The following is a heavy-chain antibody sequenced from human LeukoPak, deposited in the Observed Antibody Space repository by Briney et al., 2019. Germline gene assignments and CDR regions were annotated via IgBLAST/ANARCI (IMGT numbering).Heavy chain of an antibody. CDR1: GFTFSSYA. CDR2: ISTGGGTT. D-gene: IGHD2-2*01. Sequence: GGSLRLSCAASGFTFSSYAMSWVRQAPGKGLEWVSVISTGGGTTYYADSVKGRFTISRDNAKNSLYLQINSLRAEDTAVYYCARDRRIVVVPAGEATVYYYYGMDVWGQGTTVTVSS. V-gene: IGHV3-23*01. J-gene: IGHJ6*02. CDR3: ARDRRIVVVPAGEATVYYYYGMDV.